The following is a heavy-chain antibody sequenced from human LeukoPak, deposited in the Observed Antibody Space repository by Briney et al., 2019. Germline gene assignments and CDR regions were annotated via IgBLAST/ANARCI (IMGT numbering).Heavy chain of an antibody. CDR1: GYTFTSYD. V-gene: IGHV1-8*01. CDR2: MNPNSGNT. J-gene: IGHJ5*02. CDR3: ARGYWLRTDPYNWFDP. Sequence: GASVRVSCKASGYTFTSYDINWVRQATGQGLEWMGWMNPNSGNTGYAQKFQGRVTMTRNTSISTAYMELSSLRSEDAAVYYCARGYWLRTDPYNWFDPWGQGTLVTVSS. D-gene: IGHD5-12*01.